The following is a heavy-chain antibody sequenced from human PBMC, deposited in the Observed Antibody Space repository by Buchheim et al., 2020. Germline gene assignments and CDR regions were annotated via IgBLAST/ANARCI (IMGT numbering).Heavy chain of an antibody. CDR2: ISYDGSNK. CDR3: ARDRVVAGTRVRNWFDP. CDR1: GFTFSSYA. D-gene: IGHD6-19*01. J-gene: IGHJ5*02. Sequence: QVQLVESGGGVVQPGRSLRLSCAASGFTFSSYAMHWVRQAPGKGLEWVAVISYDGSNKYYADPVKGRFTISRDNSKNTLYLQMNSLGAEDTAVYYCARDRVVAGTRVRNWFDPWGQGTL. V-gene: IGHV3-30*04.